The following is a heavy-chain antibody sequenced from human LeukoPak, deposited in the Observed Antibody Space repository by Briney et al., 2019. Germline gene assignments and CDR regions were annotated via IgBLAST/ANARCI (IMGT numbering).Heavy chain of an antibody. D-gene: IGHD3-10*01. J-gene: IGHJ4*02. CDR1: GDSMSISNW. CDR3: ARDRPYYFGSGSYYDGFDS. V-gene: IGHV4-4*02. Sequence: PSGTLSLTCAVSGDSMSISNWWSWVRQPPGKGLEWIGYIYHSGSTNYSPSLKSRVTISLDTSKNQFSLNLSSVTAADTAVYYCARDRPYYFGSGSYYDGFDSWGQGTLVTVSS. CDR2: IYHSGST.